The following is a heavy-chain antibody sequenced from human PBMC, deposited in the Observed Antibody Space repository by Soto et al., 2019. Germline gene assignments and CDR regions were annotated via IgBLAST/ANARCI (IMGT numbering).Heavy chain of an antibody. V-gene: IGHV1-8*01. Sequence: ASVKVSCKASGYTFTSYDINWVRQATGQGLEWMGWMNPNSGNTGYAQKFQGRVTMTRNTSISTAYMELSSLRSEDTAVYYCASRGDYYDSSGYQGYGAFDIWGQGTMVTVSS. CDR3: ASRGDYYDSSGYQGYGAFDI. J-gene: IGHJ3*02. CDR1: GYTFTSYD. CDR2: MNPNSGNT. D-gene: IGHD3-22*01.